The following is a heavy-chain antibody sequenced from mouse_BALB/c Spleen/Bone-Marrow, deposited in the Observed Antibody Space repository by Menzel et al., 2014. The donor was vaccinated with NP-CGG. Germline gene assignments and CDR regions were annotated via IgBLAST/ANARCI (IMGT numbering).Heavy chain of an antibody. J-gene: IGHJ1*01. CDR1: GFDFSRYW. CDR2: INPDRRTI. V-gene: IGHV4-1*02. CDR3: ARLNYYGNLFV. D-gene: IGHD1-1*01. Sequence: EVKLMESGGGPVQPGGSLKLSCAASGFDFSRYWMSWVRQAPGKGLEWIGEINPDRRTINYTPSLKDKFIISRDNAKNTLYLQMSKVRSEDTALYYCARLNYYGNLFVWGAGTTVTVSS.